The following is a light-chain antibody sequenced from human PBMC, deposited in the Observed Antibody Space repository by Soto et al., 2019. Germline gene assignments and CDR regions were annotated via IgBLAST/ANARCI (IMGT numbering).Light chain of an antibody. Sequence: DIQMTQSPSTLSATVGDRVTITCRASQNIGRSLAWYQQTPGKAPKLLISDASNLETGVPSRFSGSGSGTDFTFTISSLQPEDIATYYCQQYDNLPLTFGGGTKVDI. V-gene: IGKV1-33*01. CDR2: DAS. CDR3: QQYDNLPLT. CDR1: QNIGRS. J-gene: IGKJ4*01.